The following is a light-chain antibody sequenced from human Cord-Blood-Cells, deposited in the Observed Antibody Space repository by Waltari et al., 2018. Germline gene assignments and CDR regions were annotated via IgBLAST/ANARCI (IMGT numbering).Light chain of an antibody. J-gene: IGLJ2*01. Sequence: QSALTQPSHVPGSRGQSITLSCTGTRCDVGGFNFVHCYQQHPRKAPKLMIYDVSNRPSGVSNRFSGSKSGNTASLTISGLQAEDEADYYCSSYTSSSTVVFGGGTKLTVL. CDR3: SSYTSSSTVV. V-gene: IGLV2-14*01. CDR2: DVS. CDR1: RCDVGGFNF.